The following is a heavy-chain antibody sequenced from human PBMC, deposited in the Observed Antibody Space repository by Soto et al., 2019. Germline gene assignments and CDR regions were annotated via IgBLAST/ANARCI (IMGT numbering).Heavy chain of an antibody. V-gene: IGHV3-23*01. D-gene: IGHD1-1*01. J-gene: IGHJ4*02. Sequence: EMHLLESGGYLVQPGGSLSLSCAASGFTFSNFAMTWVRQAPGQGLEWVSGISGSGRMTYYAHSVKGRFTISRDNSKNSLYLQLNSLRAEDTAVYYCAKEAEESVNEPIPGDCWGQGTVVTVSS. CDR2: ISGSGRMT. CDR3: AKEAEESVNEPIPGDC. CDR1: GFTFSNFA.